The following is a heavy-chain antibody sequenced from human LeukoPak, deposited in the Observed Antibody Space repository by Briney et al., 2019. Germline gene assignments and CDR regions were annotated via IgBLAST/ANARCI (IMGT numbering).Heavy chain of an antibody. D-gene: IGHD3-10*01. CDR3: ARGGLLGFGEYYPVP. J-gene: IGHJ5*02. V-gene: IGHV1-46*01. Sequence: ASVKVSCKASGYTFTSYYMHWVRQAPGQGLEWMGIINPSGGSTSYAQKFQGRVTMTRDTSTSTVYMELSSLRSEDTAVYYCARGGLLGFGEYYPVPWGQGTLVTVSS. CDR1: GYTFTSYY. CDR2: INPSGGST.